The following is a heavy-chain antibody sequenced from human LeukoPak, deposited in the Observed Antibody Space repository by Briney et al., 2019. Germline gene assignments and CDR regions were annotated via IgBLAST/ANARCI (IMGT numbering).Heavy chain of an antibody. V-gene: IGHV3-53*01. CDR2: IYVDGRT. CDR1: GFTFSSYS. CDR3: ARRGDGGRSFDY. Sequence: GGSLRLSCAASGFTFSSYSMNWVRQAPGKGLEWVSLIYVDGRTYYADSVKGRFTISRDNSKNTLYLQVNSLRAEDTAVYCCARRGDGGRSFDYWGQGTLVTVSS. J-gene: IGHJ4*02. D-gene: IGHD4-23*01.